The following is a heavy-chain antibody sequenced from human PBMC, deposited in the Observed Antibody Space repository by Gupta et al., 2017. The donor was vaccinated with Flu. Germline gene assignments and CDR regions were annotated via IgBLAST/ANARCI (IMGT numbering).Heavy chain of an antibody. J-gene: IGHJ4*02. V-gene: IGHV5-51*01. D-gene: IGHD5-18*01. Sequence: GDSDNRYSPSFQGQVTISADTSLNTAYLQWNSLKTSDTAIYFCARSRGYSYGFFDKWGQGTLVTVSS. CDR2: GDSDN. CDR3: ARSRGYSYGFFDK.